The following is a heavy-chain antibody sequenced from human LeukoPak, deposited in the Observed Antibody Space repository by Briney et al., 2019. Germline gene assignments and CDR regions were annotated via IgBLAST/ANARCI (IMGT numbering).Heavy chain of an antibody. Sequence: SETLSLTCTVSGGSISSSSYYWGWIRQPPGKGREWIGSIYYSGSTYYNPSLKSRVTISVDTSKNQFSLKLSSVTAADTAVYYCAREPTADWPYRGGNFDYWGQGTLVTVSS. CDR2: IYYSGST. CDR3: AREPTADWPYRGGNFDY. V-gene: IGHV4-39*07. CDR1: GGSISSSSYY. D-gene: IGHD3/OR15-3a*01. J-gene: IGHJ4*02.